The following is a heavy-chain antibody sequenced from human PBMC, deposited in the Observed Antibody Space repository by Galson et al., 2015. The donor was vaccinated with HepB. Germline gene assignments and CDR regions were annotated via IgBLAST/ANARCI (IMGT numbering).Heavy chain of an antibody. V-gene: IGHV3-23*01. D-gene: IGHD6-6*01. CDR1: GFTFSNYA. Sequence: SLRLSCAVPGFTFSNYAMSWVRQAPGKGLEWVSSISGSGDTTFDADSVKGRFTISRDNSKNTVYLQMHSLRAEDTAVYYCAKAPRTIAALDYWGQGTLVTVSS. CDR2: ISGSGDTT. CDR3: AKAPRTIAALDY. J-gene: IGHJ4*02.